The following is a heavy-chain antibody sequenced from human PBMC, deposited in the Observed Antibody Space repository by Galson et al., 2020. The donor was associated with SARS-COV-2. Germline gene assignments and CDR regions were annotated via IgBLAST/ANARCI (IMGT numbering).Heavy chain of an antibody. CDR2: INYSGDT. V-gene: IGHV4-34*01. Sequence: SETLSLTCAVFGGSFSGYYWSWIRQSPGKGLEWIGEINYSGDTHYNPSLKSRVTMSVDTSKNQFSLKLNSVTAADTAVYYCARTTCGGSCPLYYYGMDVWAQGTTVTVSS. CDR3: ARTTCGGSCPLYYYGMDV. CDR1: GGSFSGYY. J-gene: IGHJ6*02. D-gene: IGHD2-15*01.